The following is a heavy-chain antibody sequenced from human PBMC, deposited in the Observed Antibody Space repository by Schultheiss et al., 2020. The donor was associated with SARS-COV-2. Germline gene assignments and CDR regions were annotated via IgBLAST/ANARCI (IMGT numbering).Heavy chain of an antibody. CDR3: ARSPGDPYYYYYGMDV. Sequence: SETLSLTCAVYGGSFSGYYWSWIRQPPGKGLEWIGEIYHSGSTNCNPSLKSRVTISVDTSKNQFSLKLSSVTAADTAVYYCARSPGDPYYYYYGMDVWGQGTTVTVSS. V-gene: IGHV4-34*01. D-gene: IGHD2-21*01. CDR1: GGSFSGYY. J-gene: IGHJ6*02. CDR2: IYHSGST.